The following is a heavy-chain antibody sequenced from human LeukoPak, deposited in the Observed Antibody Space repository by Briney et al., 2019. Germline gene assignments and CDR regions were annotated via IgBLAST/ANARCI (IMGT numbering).Heavy chain of an antibody. J-gene: IGHJ6*02. V-gene: IGHV4-59*01. CDR1: GGSISSYY. Sequence: SETLSLTCTVSGGSISSYYWSWIRQPPGKGLEWIGYIYYSGSTNYNPSLKSRVTISVDTSKNQFSLKLSSVTAADTAVYYCARACGGKWLGHYYYYGMDVWGQGTTVTVSS. CDR3: ARACGGKWLGHYYYYGMDV. D-gene: IGHD6-19*01. CDR2: IYYSGST.